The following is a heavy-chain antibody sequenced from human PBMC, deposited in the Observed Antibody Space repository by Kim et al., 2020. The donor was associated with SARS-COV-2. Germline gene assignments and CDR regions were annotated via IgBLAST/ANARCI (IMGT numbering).Heavy chain of an antibody. CDR2: ISSSSSTI. D-gene: IGHD3-3*01. J-gene: IGHJ4*02. Sequence: GGSLRLSCAASGFTFSSYSMNWVRQAPGKGLEWVSYISSSSSTIYYADSVKGRFTISRDNAKNSLYLQMNSLRDEDTAVYYCARTYYDFWSGYPNEHYFDYWGQGTLVTVSS. V-gene: IGHV3-48*02. CDR3: ARTYYDFWSGYPNEHYFDY. CDR1: GFTFSSYS.